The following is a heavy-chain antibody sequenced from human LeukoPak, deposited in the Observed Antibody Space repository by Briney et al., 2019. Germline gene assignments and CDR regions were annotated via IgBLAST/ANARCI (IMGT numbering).Heavy chain of an antibody. V-gene: IGHV1-8*03. Sequence: VRQATGQXLEWMGWMNPNSGNTGYAQKFQGRVTITRNTSISTAYMELSSLRSEDTAVYYCARTYRTAAAGTTTWYYYYYMGVWGKGTTVTVSS. D-gene: IGHD6-13*01. CDR3: ARTYRTAAAGTTTWYYYYYMGV. CDR2: MNPNSGNT. J-gene: IGHJ6*03.